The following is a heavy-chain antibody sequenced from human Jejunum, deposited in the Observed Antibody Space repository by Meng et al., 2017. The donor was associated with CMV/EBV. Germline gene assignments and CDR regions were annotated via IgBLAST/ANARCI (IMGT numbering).Heavy chain of an antibody. V-gene: IGHV4-59*01. Sequence: TCPVSGGSISNSYWSWIRQPPGKGLEWIGYIFYSGTYNPSLKSRVTISVDTAKNQVSLKLSSVSAADTAVYYCARVLFGANVFDIWGQGTMVTVSS. J-gene: IGHJ3*02. CDR2: IFYSGT. CDR3: ARVLFGANVFDI. D-gene: IGHD3-16*01. CDR1: GGSISNSY.